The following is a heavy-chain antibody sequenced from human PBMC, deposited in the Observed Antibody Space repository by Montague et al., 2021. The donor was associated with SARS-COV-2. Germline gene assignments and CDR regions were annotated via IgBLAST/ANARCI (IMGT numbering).Heavy chain of an antibody. D-gene: IGHD3-10*01. J-gene: IGHJ4*02. CDR3: ARQKAKYGQPHYYFDH. Sequence: SETLSLTCTVSGGSISSSSYYWGWIRQPPGKGLEWIGSIYYSGSTYYNPSLKSRVTISVDTSKNQFSLKLSSVTAADTAVYYCARQKAKYGQPHYYFDHWGQGTLVTVSS. CDR2: IYYSGST. V-gene: IGHV4-39*01. CDR1: GGSISSSSYY.